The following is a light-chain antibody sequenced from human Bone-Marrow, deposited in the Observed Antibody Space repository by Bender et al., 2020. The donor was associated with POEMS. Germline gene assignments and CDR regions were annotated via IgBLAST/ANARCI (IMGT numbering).Light chain of an antibody. V-gene: IGLV2-23*01. Sequence: QSALTQPASVSGYPGQSITISCTGFGSNVESYNLVSWYQHLPGKAPKLLIFEAFSRPSGVSDRFSGSKSGSTASLTISGLQAEDEGLYYCSSSPRGGTVFGGGTKVTVL. CDR2: EAF. CDR1: GSNVESYNL. CDR3: SSSPRGGTV. J-gene: IGLJ2*01.